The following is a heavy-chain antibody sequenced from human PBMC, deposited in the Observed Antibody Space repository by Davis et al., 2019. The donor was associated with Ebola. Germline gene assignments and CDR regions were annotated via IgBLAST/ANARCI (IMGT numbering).Heavy chain of an antibody. V-gene: IGHV1-2*06. Sequence: ASVKVSCKASGYSFTDYFLHWVRQAPGQGLEWMGRIYPFNGATNFADNFQGRVTMTTDTSITTAYMELSSLNSDDTAIYYCARPILPEVTHCGVDYWGQGTLVTVSS. CDR1: GYSFTDYF. D-gene: IGHD1-14*01. CDR3: ARPILPEVTHCGVDY. J-gene: IGHJ4*02. CDR2: IYPFNGAT.